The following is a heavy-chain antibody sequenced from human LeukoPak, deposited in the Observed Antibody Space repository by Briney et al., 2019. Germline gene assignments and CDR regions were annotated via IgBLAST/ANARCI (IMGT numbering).Heavy chain of an antibody. D-gene: IGHD2-2*01. J-gene: IGHJ4*02. CDR2: ISGSGGST. Sequence: GSLRLSCAASGFTFSSYAMSWVRQAPGKGLEWVSAISGSGGSTYYADSVKGRFTISRDNSKNTLYLQMNSLRAEDTAVYYCAKDEEYCSSTGCYPRRYFDYWGQGTLVTVSP. CDR3: AKDEEYCSSTGCYPRRYFDY. V-gene: IGHV3-23*01. CDR1: GFTFSSYA.